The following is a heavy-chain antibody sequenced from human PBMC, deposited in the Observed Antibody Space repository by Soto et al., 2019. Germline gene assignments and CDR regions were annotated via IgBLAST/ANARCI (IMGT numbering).Heavy chain of an antibody. Sequence: SSVKVSCKASGGTFSSYAISWVRPAPGRGLEWMVGIIPIFGTANYAQKFQGRVTITADESTSTAYMELSSLRSEDTAGYYCARERLEGAFVYCGQRTLVTVSS. V-gene: IGHV1-69*13. D-gene: IGHD1-26*01. CDR3: ARERLEGAFVY. CDR2: IIPIFGTA. J-gene: IGHJ4*02. CDR1: GGTFSSYA.